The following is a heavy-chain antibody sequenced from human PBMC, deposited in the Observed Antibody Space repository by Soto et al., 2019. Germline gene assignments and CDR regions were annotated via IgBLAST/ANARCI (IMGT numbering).Heavy chain of an antibody. V-gene: IGHV3-66*04. J-gene: IGHJ4*02. CDR2: IYSGGST. D-gene: IGHD5-18*01. Sequence: EVQLVESGGGLVQPGGSLRLSCAASGVTVSSNYMSWVRQAPGKGLEWVSVIYSGGSTYYADSVKGRFTISRDNSKNTLYLKMNSLRDEDTAVYYCARHGYNYGGGYFDYWGQGTLVTVSS. CDR3: ARHGYNYGGGYFDY. CDR1: GVTVSSNY.